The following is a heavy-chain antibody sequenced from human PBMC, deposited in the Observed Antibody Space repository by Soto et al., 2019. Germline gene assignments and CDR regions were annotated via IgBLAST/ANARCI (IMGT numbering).Heavy chain of an antibody. J-gene: IGHJ6*03. CDR2: ISGSGGST. D-gene: IGHD5-12*01. V-gene: IGHV3-23*01. CDR1: GFTFSSYA. CDR3: AKDLEPEYSGYDHYYYYYMDV. Sequence: GGSLRLSCAASGFTFSSYAMSWVRQAPGKGLEWVSAISGSGGSTYYADSVKGRFTISRDNSKNTLYLQMNSLRAEDTAVYYCAKDLEPEYSGYDHYYYYYMDVWGKGTTVTVSS.